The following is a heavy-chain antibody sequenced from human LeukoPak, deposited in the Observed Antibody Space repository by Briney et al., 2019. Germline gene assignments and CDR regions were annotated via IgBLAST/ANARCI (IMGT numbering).Heavy chain of an antibody. V-gene: IGHV3-20*04. Sequence: GGSLRLSCAASGFTFDDYGMSWVRQGPGKGLEWVSGINWNGGSMTYVDSVKGRFIISRDNAKNSLYLQMNSLRAEDTAVYYCARGGYSYGDIDYWGQGTLVTVSS. CDR2: INWNGGSM. D-gene: IGHD5-18*01. CDR3: ARGGYSYGDIDY. CDR1: GFTFDDYG. J-gene: IGHJ4*02.